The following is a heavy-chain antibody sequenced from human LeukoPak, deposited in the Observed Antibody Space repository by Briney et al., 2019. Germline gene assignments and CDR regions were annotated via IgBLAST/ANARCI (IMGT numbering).Heavy chain of an antibody. V-gene: IGHV1-2*02. Sequence: ASVKVSCKASGYTFTGYYMHWVRQAPGQGLEWMGWINPNSGGTNYAQKFQGRVTMTRDTSISTAYMELSRLRFDDTAVYYCARVRTISSQVDFQHWGQGTLVTVSS. CDR2: INPNSGGT. D-gene: IGHD6-13*01. CDR3: ARVRTISSQVDFQH. J-gene: IGHJ1*01. CDR1: GYTFTGYY.